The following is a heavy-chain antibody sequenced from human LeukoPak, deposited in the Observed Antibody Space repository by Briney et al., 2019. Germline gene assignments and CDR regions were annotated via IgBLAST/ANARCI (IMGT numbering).Heavy chain of an antibody. J-gene: IGHJ4*02. D-gene: IGHD5-12*01. Sequence: SETLSLTCTVSGGSISSYYWSWIRQPPGKGLEWIGYIYYSGSTNYNPSLKSRVTISVDTSKNQFSLKLSSVTAADTAVYYCARISGYDLFGYWGQGTLVTVSS. CDR1: GGSISSYY. CDR3: ARISGYDLFGY. V-gene: IGHV4-59*01. CDR2: IYYSGST.